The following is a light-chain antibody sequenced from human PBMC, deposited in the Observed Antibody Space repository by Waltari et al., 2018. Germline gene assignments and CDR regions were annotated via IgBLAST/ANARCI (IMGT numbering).Light chain of an antibody. J-gene: IGLJ3*02. Sequence: QSALTQPASVSGSPGQSITISCTGTSSDVGGYNFVSWYQQHPGKAPKLMIYEVSNRPSGVSNRFSGSTSGNTASLTISGLQAEDEADYYCSSYTSSSTLSGFGGGTKLTVL. CDR1: SSDVGGYNF. CDR3: SSYTSSSTLSG. CDR2: EVS. V-gene: IGLV2-14*01.